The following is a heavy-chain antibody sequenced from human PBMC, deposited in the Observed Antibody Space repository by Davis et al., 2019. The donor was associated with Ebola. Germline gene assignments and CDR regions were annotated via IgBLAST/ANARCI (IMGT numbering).Heavy chain of an antibody. J-gene: IGHJ4*02. V-gene: IGHV5-51*01. D-gene: IGHD3-10*01. CDR3: ARQAMRHYGSGSYGY. CDR2: IYPGDSET. CDR1: GYSFNTYW. Sequence: GESLKISCKGSGYSFNTYWIAWVRQVPGKGLEWMGSIYPGDSETRYSPSLQGQVTISADKSISTAYLQWSSLKASDTAMYYCARQAMRHYGSGSYGYWGQGTLVTVSS.